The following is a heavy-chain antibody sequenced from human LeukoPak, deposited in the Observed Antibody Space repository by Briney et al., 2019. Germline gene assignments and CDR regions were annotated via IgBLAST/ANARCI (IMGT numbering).Heavy chain of an antibody. CDR3: ASGIAVALPNAFDI. CDR1: GGSISSSSDY. Sequence: SETLSLTCTVSGGSISSSSDYWGWIRQAPGKGLEWIGSIYYHENTYYNSSLKSRVTISVDTSKNQFSLKLNSVTAADTAVYYCASGIAVALPNAFDIWGQGTMVTVSS. D-gene: IGHD6-19*01. J-gene: IGHJ3*02. CDR2: IYYHENT. V-gene: IGHV4-39*01.